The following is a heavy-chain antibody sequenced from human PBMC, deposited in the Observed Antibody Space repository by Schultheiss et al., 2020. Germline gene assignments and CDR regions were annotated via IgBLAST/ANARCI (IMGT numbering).Heavy chain of an antibody. J-gene: IGHJ4*02. Sequence: SETLSLTCTVSGGSISSYYWSWIRQPPGKGLEWIGYIYYSGSTNYNPSLKSRVTISVDTSKNQFSLKLSSVTAADTAVYYCARALGLWWEQMYYFDYWGQGTLVTVS. D-gene: IGHD1-26*01. CDR2: IYYSGST. V-gene: IGHV4-59*01. CDR3: ARALGLWWEQMYYFDY. CDR1: GGSISSYY.